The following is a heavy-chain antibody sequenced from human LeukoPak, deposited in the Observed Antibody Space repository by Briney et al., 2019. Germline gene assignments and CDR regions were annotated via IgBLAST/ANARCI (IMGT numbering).Heavy chain of an antibody. V-gene: IGHV4-31*03. CDR1: GGSITSGGYY. CDR2: IYYSGSS. D-gene: IGHD2-15*01. Sequence: SETLSLTCTVSGGSITSGGYYFSWVRQYPGKGLEWIGYIYYSGSSYYNPSLESRISMSADTSKKQFSLKLTSVTAPDTAVYFCARGGGAGCSGGSCFLDYWGPGTLVTVSS. J-gene: IGHJ4*02. CDR3: ARGGGAGCSGGSCFLDY.